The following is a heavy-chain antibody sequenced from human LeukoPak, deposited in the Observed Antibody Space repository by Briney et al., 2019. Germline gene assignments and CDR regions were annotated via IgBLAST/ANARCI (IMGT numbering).Heavy chain of an antibody. J-gene: IGHJ5*02. CDR2: IYYSGST. D-gene: IGHD2-2*01. CDR1: GGSISSGGYY. CDR3: AGGGCSSTSCSPRFNCFDP. V-gene: IGHV4-31*03. Sequence: SETLSLTCTVSGGSISSGGYYWSWIRQHPGKGLEWIGYIYYSGSTYYNPSLKSRVTISVDTSKNQFSLKLSSVTAADTAVYYWAGGGCSSTSCSPRFNCFDPGGQGPLVTVSS.